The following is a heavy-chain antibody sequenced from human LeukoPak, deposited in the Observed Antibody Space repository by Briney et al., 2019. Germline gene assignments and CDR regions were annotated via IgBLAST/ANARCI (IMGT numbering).Heavy chain of an antibody. J-gene: IGHJ5*02. V-gene: IGHV4-61*02. CDR1: GGSISSGSYY. CDR2: IYTSGST. Sequence: SETLSLTCTVSGGSISSGSYYWSWIRQPAGKGLEWIGRIYTSGSTNYNPSLKSRVTISVDTSKNQFSLKLSSVTAADTAVYYCARSIAAGVNWFDPWGQGTLVTVSS. D-gene: IGHD6-13*01. CDR3: ARSIAAGVNWFDP.